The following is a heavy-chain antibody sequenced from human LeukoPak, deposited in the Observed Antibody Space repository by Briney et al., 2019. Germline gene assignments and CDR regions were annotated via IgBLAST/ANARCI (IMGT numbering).Heavy chain of an antibody. CDR2: IYSGGNT. CDR1: GFTVSSNS. V-gene: IGHV3-66*01. J-gene: IGHJ4*02. D-gene: IGHD3-22*01. Sequence: PGGSLRLSCTVSGFTVSSNSMSWVRQAPGKGLEWVSFIYSGGNTHYSDSVKGRFTISRDNSKNTLYLQMNSLRAEDTAVYYCVRDWGYDSSGYWQKYFDTWGQGTLVTVSS. CDR3: VRDWGYDSSGYWQKYFDT.